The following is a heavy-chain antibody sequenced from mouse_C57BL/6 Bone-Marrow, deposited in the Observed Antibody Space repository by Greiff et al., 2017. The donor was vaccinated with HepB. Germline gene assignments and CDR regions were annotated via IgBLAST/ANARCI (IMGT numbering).Heavy chain of an antibody. CDR1: GFTFSSYG. V-gene: IGHV5-6*02. D-gene: IGHD2-5*01. CDR3: ARRISNYVGFAY. CDR2: ISSGGSYT. J-gene: IGHJ3*01. Sequence: EVKLVESGGDLVKPGGSLKLSCAASGFTFSSYGMSWVRQTPDKRLEWVATISSGGSYTYYPDSVKGRFTISRDNAKNTLYLQMSSLKSEDTAMYYCARRISNYVGFAYWGQGTLVTVSA.